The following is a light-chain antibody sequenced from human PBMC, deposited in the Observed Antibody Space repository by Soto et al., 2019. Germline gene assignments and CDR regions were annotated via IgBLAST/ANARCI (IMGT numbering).Light chain of an antibody. CDR2: TND. CDR3: AVWDDRLNGHV. V-gene: IGLV1-44*01. CDR1: SSNMGSNT. J-gene: IGLJ1*01. Sequence: QSALTQPPSESGTPGQRVTISCSGSSSNMGSNTVHWFQQFPGTAPRLLISTNDQRPSGVPDRFIGSNSGTSASLAISGLQFEDEAGYYCAVWDDRLNGHVFGTGTKVTVL.